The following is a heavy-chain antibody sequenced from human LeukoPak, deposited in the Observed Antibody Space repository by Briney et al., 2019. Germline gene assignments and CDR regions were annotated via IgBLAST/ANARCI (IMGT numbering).Heavy chain of an antibody. J-gene: IGHJ4*02. CDR1: GFSFSSYS. CDR2: IAYTGTI. CDR3: ARDPHSLDY. V-gene: IGHV3-48*01. Sequence: GGSLRPSCTASGFSFSSYSMNWVRQAPGKGPEWVAYIAYTGTIHYADSVRGRFAISRDNAKSSLFLQLNSLRAEDTAVYYCARDPHSLDYWGQGNLVTVSS.